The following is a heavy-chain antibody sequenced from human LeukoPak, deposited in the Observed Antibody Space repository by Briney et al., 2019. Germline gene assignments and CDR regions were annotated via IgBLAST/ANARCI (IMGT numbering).Heavy chain of an antibody. CDR3: AKVDGYSYGPGDY. J-gene: IGHJ4*02. D-gene: IGHD5-18*01. Sequence: GGSLRLSCAASGFTFSSSAMRWIRQAPGRGLEWVSAISGSGGSAYYAVSVKGRFTISRDNSKDTLYLQMNSLRAEDTAVYYCAKVDGYSYGPGDYWGQGTLVTVSS. CDR1: GFTFSSSA. V-gene: IGHV3-23*01. CDR2: ISGSGGSA.